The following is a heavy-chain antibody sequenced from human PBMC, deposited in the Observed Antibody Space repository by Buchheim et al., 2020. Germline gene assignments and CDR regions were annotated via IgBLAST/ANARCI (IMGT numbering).Heavy chain of an antibody. D-gene: IGHD3-22*01. V-gene: IGHV2-70*04. CDR3: ARIASGYYPEDY. J-gene: IGHJ4*02. CDR1: GFSLSTSGMR. CDR2: IDWDDDK. Sequence: QVTLKESGPALVKPTQTLTLTCTFSGFSLSTSGMRVSWIRQPPGKALEWLARIDWDDDKFYSTSLKTRLTISKDTSKNQVGLTMTNMDPVVTATYYCARIASGYYPEDYWGQGTL.